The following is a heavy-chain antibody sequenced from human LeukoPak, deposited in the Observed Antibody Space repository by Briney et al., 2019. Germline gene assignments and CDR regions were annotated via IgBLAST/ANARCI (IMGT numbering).Heavy chain of an antibody. CDR3: ARVPITLAGTKDAKYFQH. D-gene: IGHD6-19*01. CDR2: INSDGSNT. CDR1: GFTFSTYW. V-gene: IGHV3-74*01. Sequence: GGSLRLSCAASGFTFSTYWMTWVRQAPGKGLVWVSRINSDGSNTNYADSVKGRFTTSRDNAKNMLYLQMNSLRAEDTAVYYCARVPITLAGTKDAKYFQHWGQGTLVTVSS. J-gene: IGHJ1*01.